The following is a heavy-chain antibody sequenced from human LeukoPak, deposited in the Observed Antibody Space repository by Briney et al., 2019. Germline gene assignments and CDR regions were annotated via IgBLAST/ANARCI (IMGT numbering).Heavy chain of an antibody. CDR1: GGSISSGGYY. J-gene: IGHJ4*02. CDR3: ARVFYYYGSGSYYPNQTPTQSYYFDY. Sequence: SQTLSLTCTVSGGSISSGGYYWSWIRQHPGKGLEWIGYIYYSGSTYYNPSHKSRVTISVDTSKNQFSLKLSSVTAADTAVYYCARVFYYYGSGSYYPNQTPTQSYYFDYWGQGTLVTVSS. D-gene: IGHD3-10*01. V-gene: IGHV4-31*03. CDR2: IYYSGST.